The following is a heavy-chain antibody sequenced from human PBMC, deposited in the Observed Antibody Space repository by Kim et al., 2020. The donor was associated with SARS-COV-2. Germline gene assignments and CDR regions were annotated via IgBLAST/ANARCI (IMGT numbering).Heavy chain of an antibody. V-gene: IGHV4-31*03. CDR3: ARIPATSQYSSGWYYYYYYYMDV. Sequence: SETLSLTCTVSGGSISSGGYYWSWIRQHPGKGLEWIGYIYYSGSTYYNPSLKSRVTISVDTSKNQFSLKLSSVTAADTAVYYCARIPATSQYSSGWYYYYYYYMDVWGKGTTVTVSS. D-gene: IGHD6-19*01. CDR1: GGSISSGGYY. CDR2: IYYSGST. J-gene: IGHJ6*03.